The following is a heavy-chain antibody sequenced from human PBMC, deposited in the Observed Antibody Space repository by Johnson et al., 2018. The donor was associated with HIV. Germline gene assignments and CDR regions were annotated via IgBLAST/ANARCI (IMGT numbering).Heavy chain of an antibody. D-gene: IGHD3-10*01. V-gene: IGHV3-30*04. CDR3: ARSGVDAFDI. CDR2: IWYDGSNT. Sequence: VQLVESGGGVVQPGRSLRLSCEASGFIFSTYAMHWVRQAPDKGLEWVALIWYDGSNTYYADSVKGRLTISRDNSKNTLYLQMNSLGAEDTALYYCARSGVDAFDIWGQGTMVTVSS. J-gene: IGHJ3*02. CDR1: GFIFSTYA.